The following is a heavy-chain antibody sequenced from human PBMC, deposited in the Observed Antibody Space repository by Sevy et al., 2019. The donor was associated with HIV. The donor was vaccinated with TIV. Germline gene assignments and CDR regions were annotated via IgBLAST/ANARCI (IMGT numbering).Heavy chain of an antibody. J-gene: IGHJ4*02. CDR3: AREGHGGFHTSLDS. Sequence: GGSLRLSCAASGFTFSVYEMNWVRQAPGKGLEWIAYISSPPNTIYYADSVRGRFTISRDNAKNSLYLQMNTLRAEDTAVYYCAREGHGGFHTSLDSWGQGTLVTVSS. CDR1: GFTFSVYE. CDR2: ISSPPNTI. D-gene: IGHD2-15*01. V-gene: IGHV3-48*03.